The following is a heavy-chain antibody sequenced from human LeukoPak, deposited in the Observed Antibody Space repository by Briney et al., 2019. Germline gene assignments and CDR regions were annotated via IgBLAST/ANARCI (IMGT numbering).Heavy chain of an antibody. J-gene: IGHJ6*02. CDR2: ISGDGGST. D-gene: IGHD2-2*01. Sequence: PGGSLRLSCAASGFTFSSYWMHWVRQAPGKGLEWVSLISGDGGSTFYADSVKGRFSISRDNSKNSLYLQMDSLRSEDTAVYYCARELGYCSSTSCYGGTYYYYGMDVWGQGTTVTVSS. CDR3: ARELGYCSSTSCYGGTYYYYGMDV. CDR1: GFTFSSYW. V-gene: IGHV3-43*02.